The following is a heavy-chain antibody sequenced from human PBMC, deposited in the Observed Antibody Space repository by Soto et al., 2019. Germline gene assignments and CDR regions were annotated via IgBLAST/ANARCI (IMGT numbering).Heavy chain of an antibody. Sequence: EVQLLESGGGLVQPGGSLRLSCAASGFTFSSYAMSWVRQAPGKGLEWVSAISGSGGSTYYADSVKGRFTISRDNSKNTLYLQMNSLRAEDTAVYYCAKGSRFLERLIKDFDYWGQGTLVTVSS. CDR3: AKGSRFLERLIKDFDY. CDR2: ISGSGGST. D-gene: IGHD3-3*01. J-gene: IGHJ4*02. V-gene: IGHV3-23*01. CDR1: GFTFSSYA.